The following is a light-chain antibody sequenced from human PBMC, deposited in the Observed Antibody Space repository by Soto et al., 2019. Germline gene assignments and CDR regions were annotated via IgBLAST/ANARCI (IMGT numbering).Light chain of an antibody. CDR1: QSISSY. CDR2: AAS. J-gene: IGKJ2*01. V-gene: IGKV1-39*01. Sequence: DIQMTQSPSSLSASVGDRVTITCRASQSISSYLNWYQQKPGKAPKLLIYAASSLQSGVPSRFSGSGSGTDFTLTISSLQPEDFANYNCQQSYSTPQTFGHGTKLEIK. CDR3: QQSYSTPQT.